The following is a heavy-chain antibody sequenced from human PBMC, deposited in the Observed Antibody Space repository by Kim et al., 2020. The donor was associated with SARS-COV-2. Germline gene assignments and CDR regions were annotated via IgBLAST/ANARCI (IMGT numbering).Heavy chain of an antibody. Sequence: YNPSLKSRVTISVDTSKNQFSLKLSSVTAADTAVYYCARQGRYYYYMDVWGKGTTVTVSS. J-gene: IGHJ6*03. CDR3: ARQGRYYYYMDV. V-gene: IGHV4-39*01.